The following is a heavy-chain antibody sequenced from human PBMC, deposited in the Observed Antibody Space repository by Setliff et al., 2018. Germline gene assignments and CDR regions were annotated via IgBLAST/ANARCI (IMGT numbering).Heavy chain of an antibody. CDR1: DDSFTSSRYY. D-gene: IGHD2-15*01. Sequence: SETLSLTCTVSDDSFTSSRYYWGWIRQAPGSGLEWIGSISYSGTPYYNASVESRVTISIDTSRNQFSLELRSVTVADTATYYCVRPGGTTVVARHFDYWGAGIPVTVSS. J-gene: IGHJ4*01. CDR3: VRPGGTTVVARHFDY. V-gene: IGHV4-39*01. CDR2: ISYSGTP.